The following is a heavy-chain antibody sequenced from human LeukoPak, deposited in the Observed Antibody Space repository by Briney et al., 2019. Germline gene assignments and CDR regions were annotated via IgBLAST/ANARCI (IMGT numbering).Heavy chain of an antibody. J-gene: IGHJ3*02. Sequence: GGTLRLSCAASGFTFSSYGMSWVRQAPGKGLEWVSAISGSGGSTYYADSVKGRFTISRDNSKNTLYLQMNSLRAEDTAVYYCAKAGITMVRGLLMAFDIWGQGTMVTVSS. CDR1: GFTFSSYG. CDR2: ISGSGGST. D-gene: IGHD3-10*01. V-gene: IGHV3-23*01. CDR3: AKAGITMVRGLLMAFDI.